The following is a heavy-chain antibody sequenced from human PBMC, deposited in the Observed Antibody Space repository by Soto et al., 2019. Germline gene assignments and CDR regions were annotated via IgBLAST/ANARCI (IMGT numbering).Heavy chain of an antibody. Sequence: SETLSLTCTVSGGSISSYYWSWIRQPPGKGLEWIGYIYYSGSTNYNPSLKSRVTISVDTSKNQFSLKLSSVTAADTAVYYCARARPLFWFDYWGQGTLVTVSS. CDR3: ARARPLFWFDY. CDR1: GGSISSYY. J-gene: IGHJ4*02. CDR2: IYYSGST. D-gene: IGHD6-6*01. V-gene: IGHV4-59*01.